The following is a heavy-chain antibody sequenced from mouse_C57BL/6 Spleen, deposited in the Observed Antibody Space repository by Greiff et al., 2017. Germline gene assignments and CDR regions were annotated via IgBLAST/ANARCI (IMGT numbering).Heavy chain of an antibody. CDR2: INYDGSST. J-gene: IGHJ4*01. Sequence: VKLVESEGGLVQPGSSLKLSCTASGFTFSDYYMAWVRQVPEKGLEWVANINYDGSSTYYLDSLKSRFIISRDNAKNILYLQMSILKSEDTSTYYCARDGCAMDYWGQGTSVTVSS. V-gene: IGHV5-16*01. CDR1: GFTFSDYY. CDR3: ARDGCAMDY.